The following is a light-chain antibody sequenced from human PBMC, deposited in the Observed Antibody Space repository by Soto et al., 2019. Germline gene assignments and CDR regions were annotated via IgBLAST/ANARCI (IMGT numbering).Light chain of an antibody. Sequence: QSALTQPASVTGSDGQSITISCTGTSDDVGGYKYVSWYQLRPGKVPRLMIYDVTYRPSGVSNRFSGSKSDNTASLTISGLQGDDEADYYCSSYTSTNTYVFGTGTKVTVL. CDR1: SDDVGGYKY. CDR3: SSYTSTNTYV. CDR2: DVT. V-gene: IGLV2-14*01. J-gene: IGLJ1*01.